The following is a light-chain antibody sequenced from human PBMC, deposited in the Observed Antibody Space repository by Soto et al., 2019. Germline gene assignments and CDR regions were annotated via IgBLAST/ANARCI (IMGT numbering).Light chain of an antibody. CDR3: QQLNSYTIT. CDR2: TVS. J-gene: IGKJ5*01. V-gene: IGKV1-9*01. CDR1: QGISSN. Sequence: ILLTQSPSFLSASVGDRVIITCRASQGISSNLAWYQQKPGKAPKLLIYTVSTLQSRVPSRFSGSESGTEFSITISSLPPEDFGPYYCQQLNSYTITLGQGTRPEIK.